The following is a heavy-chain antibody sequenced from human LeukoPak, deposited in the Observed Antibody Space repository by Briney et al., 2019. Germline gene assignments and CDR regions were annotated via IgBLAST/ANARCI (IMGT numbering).Heavy chain of an antibody. Sequence: SETLSLTCAVYGGSFSGYYWSWIRQPPGKGLEWIGEINHSGSTNYNPSLKSRVTISVDTSKNQFPLKLSSVTAADTAVYYCARARLYGDYRQVLPYYFDYWGQGTLVTVSS. J-gene: IGHJ4*02. CDR3: ARARLYGDYRQVLPYYFDY. CDR2: INHSGST. CDR1: GGSFSGYY. D-gene: IGHD4-17*01. V-gene: IGHV4-34*01.